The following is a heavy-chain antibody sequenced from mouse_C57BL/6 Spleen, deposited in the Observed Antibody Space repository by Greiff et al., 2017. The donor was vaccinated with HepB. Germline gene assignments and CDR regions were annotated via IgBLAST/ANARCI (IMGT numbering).Heavy chain of an antibody. J-gene: IGHJ4*01. CDR2: INPSNGGT. V-gene: IGHV1-53*01. CDR1: GYTFTSYW. CDR3: AFYDGYYVDAMDY. D-gene: IGHD2-3*01. Sequence: QVHVKQPGTELVKPGASVKLSCKASGYTFTSYWMHWVKQRPGQGLEWIGNINPSNGGTNYNEKFKSKATLTVDKSSSTAYMQLSSLTSEDSAVYYCAFYDGYYVDAMDYWGQGTSVTVSS.